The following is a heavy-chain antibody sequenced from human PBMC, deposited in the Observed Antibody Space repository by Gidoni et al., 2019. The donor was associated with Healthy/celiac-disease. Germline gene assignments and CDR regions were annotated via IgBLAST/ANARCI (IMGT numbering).Heavy chain of an antibody. CDR3: ARGPRPRLGAHPSDSHKQYFDY. CDR1: GGSISRYY. D-gene: IGHD1-26*01. J-gene: IGHJ4*02. V-gene: IGHV4-4*07. CDR2: IYTSGST. Sequence: QVQLQDSGPGLVKPSATLSLTCTVSGGSISRYYWSWIRQPAGKGLEWIGRIYTSGSTNYNPSLKSRVTMSVDTSKNQFSLKLSSVTAADTAVYYCARGPRPRLGAHPSDSHKQYFDYWGQGTLVTVSS.